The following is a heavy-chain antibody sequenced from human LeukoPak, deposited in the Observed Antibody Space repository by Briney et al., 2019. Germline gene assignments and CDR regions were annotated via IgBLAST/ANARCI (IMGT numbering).Heavy chain of an antibody. CDR1: GYSISSGYY. CDR2: IYHSGST. J-gene: IGHJ6*03. CDR3: ARASYDFWSGYYRRDYYYYYMDV. D-gene: IGHD3-3*01. Sequence: SETLSLTCTVSGYSISSGYYWGWIRQPPGNGLEWIGSIYHSGSTYYNPSLKSRVTISVDTSKNQFSLKLSSVTAADTAVYYCARASYDFWSGYYRRDYYYYYMDVWGKGTTVTVSS. V-gene: IGHV4-38-2*02.